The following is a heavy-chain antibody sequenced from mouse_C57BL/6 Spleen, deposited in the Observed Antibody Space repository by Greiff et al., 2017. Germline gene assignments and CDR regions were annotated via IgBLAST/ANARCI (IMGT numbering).Heavy chain of an antibody. V-gene: IGHV1-64*01. Sequence: QVQLQQPGAELVKPGASVKLSCKASGYTFTSYWMHWVKQRPGQGLEWIGMIHPNSGSTNYNEKFKSKATLTVDKSSSTAYIQLSSLTSEDSAVYYCARDGSSRYYAMDYWGQGTSVTVSS. CDR3: ARDGSSRYYAMDY. CDR1: GYTFTSYW. J-gene: IGHJ4*01. D-gene: IGHD1-1*01. CDR2: IHPNSGST.